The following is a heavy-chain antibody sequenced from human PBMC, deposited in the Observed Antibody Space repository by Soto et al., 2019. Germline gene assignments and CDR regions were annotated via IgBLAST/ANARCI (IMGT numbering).Heavy chain of an antibody. V-gene: IGHV3-23*01. CDR3: AKGLRWGTNGPAYGMAV. Sequence: GGSLRLSCEASGFTFSTYAMDWVRQAPGKGLEWVAVIPSNGGGIFYADSVKGRFTVSRDNSKNTLYLQMNSLRAEDTAVYYCAKGLRWGTNGPAYGMAVWGQGTTVTVSS. D-gene: IGHD2-8*01. CDR1: GFTFSTYA. J-gene: IGHJ6*02. CDR2: IPSNGGGI.